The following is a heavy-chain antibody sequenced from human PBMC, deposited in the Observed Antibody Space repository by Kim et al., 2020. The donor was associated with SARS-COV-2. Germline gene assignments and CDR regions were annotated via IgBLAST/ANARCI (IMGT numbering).Heavy chain of an antibody. V-gene: IGHV3-74*01. CDR2: INSDGTSA. Sequence: GGSLRLSCAASGFTFSSFWMHWVRQAPGKGLVWVARINSDGTSARHADSVKGRFTISRDNAKKTLYMEMNRLRAEDTAVYYCVIDSYYYYGMDVWGQGT. J-gene: IGHJ6*02. CDR1: GFTFSSFW. D-gene: IGHD2-21*01. CDR3: VIDSYYYYGMDV.